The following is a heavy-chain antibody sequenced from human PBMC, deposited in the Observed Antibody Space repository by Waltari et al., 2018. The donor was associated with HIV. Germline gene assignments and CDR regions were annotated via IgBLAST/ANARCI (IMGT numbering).Heavy chain of an antibody. V-gene: IGHV1-2*02. CDR2: INPKNGGT. D-gene: IGHD6-19*01. CDR1: GFPFIAYY. CDR3: ASGEGGGWYSLGY. J-gene: IGHJ4*02. Sequence: QVQLVQSGAEVKRPGASVKVSCKASGFPFIAYYIHWVRQDPGQGLEWMGWINPKNGGTNYAQKFQGRVTMTRDTSISTAYMELNRLTSDDTAVYYCASGEGGGWYSLGYWGQGTLVTVSS.